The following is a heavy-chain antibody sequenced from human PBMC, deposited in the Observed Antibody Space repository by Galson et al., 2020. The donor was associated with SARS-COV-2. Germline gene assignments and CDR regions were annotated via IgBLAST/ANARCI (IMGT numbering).Heavy chain of an antibody. CDR1: GGSISSYY. Sequence: SQTLSLTCTVSGGSISSYYWSWIRQPPGKGLEWIGYIYYSGSTNYNPSLKSRVTISVDTSKNQFSLKLSSVTAADTAVYYCASGVRWFQFDYWGQGTLVTVSS. J-gene: IGHJ4*02. V-gene: IGHV4-59*13. D-gene: IGHD2-15*01. CDR2: IYYSGST. CDR3: ASGVRWFQFDY.